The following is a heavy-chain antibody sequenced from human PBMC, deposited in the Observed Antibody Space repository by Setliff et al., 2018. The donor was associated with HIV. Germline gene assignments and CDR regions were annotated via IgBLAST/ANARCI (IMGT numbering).Heavy chain of an antibody. CDR1: GDSISTDY. CDR2: INHSGST. V-gene: IGHV4-34*01. CDR3: EVAGQ. Sequence: SETLSLTCTVSGDSISTDYWSWIRQPPGKGLEWIGEINHSGSTNYNPSLKSRVTISVDTSKNQFSLKLRSVTAADTAVYYCEVAGQWGQGTLVTVSS. D-gene: IGHD6-19*01. J-gene: IGHJ4*02.